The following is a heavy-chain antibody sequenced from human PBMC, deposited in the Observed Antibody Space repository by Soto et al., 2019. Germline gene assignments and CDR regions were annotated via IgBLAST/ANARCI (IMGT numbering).Heavy chain of an antibody. J-gene: IGHJ1*01. Sequence: SETLSLTCTVSGGSISSGGYYWSWIRQHPGKGLEWIGYIYYSGSTYYNPSLKSRVTISVDTSKNQFSLKLSSVTAADTAVYYCARDLVRRNRDSVQELLCVVWCTKDRAESS. CDR3: ARDLVRRNRDSVQELLCVVWCTKDRAESS. D-gene: IGHD1-7*01. CDR1: GGSISSGGYY. CDR2: IYYSGST. V-gene: IGHV4-31*03.